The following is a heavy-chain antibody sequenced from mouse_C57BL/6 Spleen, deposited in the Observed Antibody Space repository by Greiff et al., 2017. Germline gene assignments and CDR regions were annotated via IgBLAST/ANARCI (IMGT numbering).Heavy chain of an antibody. CDR3: AYYYGSSPYYFDY. J-gene: IGHJ2*01. CDR2: IYPGSGST. V-gene: IGHV1-55*01. Sequence: VKQRPGQGLEWIGDIYPGSGSTNYNEKFKSKATLTVDTSSSTAYMQLSSLTSEDSAVYYCAYYYGSSPYYFDYWGQGTTLTVSS. D-gene: IGHD1-1*01.